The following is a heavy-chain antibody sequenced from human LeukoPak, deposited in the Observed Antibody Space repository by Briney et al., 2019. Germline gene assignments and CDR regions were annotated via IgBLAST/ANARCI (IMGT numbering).Heavy chain of an antibody. CDR1: GYTFTSYG. CDR2: ISAYNGNT. Sequence: SVKVPCKASGYTFTSYGISWVRQAPGQGLEWMGWISAYNGNTNYAQKLQGRGTMTTDTTTSTAYKELRSLRSDDTAVYYCARGRLYCSGGSCDRYYFYYWGQGNLVTVSA. CDR3: ARGRLYCSGGSCDRYYFYY. D-gene: IGHD2-15*01. J-gene: IGHJ4*02. V-gene: IGHV1-18*01.